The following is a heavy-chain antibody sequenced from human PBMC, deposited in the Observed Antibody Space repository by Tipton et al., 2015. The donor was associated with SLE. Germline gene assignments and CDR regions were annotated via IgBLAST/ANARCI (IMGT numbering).Heavy chain of an antibody. V-gene: IGHV4-4*02. Sequence: TLSITCTVSGGSIRSSNWWSWIRKPQGKGLEWIGEINHSGSTNYNPSIKSRVTISVDTSKNQFSLKLRSVTAADTAVYYCAGRRPSNLSFDIWGQGTMVTVSS. CDR2: INHSGST. J-gene: IGHJ3*02. D-gene: IGHD1-1*01. CDR3: AGRRPSNLSFDI. CDR1: GGSIRSSNW.